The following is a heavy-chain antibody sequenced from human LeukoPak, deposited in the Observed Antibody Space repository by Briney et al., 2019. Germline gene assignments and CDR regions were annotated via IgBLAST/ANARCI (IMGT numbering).Heavy chain of an antibody. CDR2: IYYSGST. V-gene: IGHV4-59*01. CDR3: ARGTAMVPVY. D-gene: IGHD5-18*01. CDR1: GGPISSYY. J-gene: IGHJ4*02. Sequence: SETLSLTCTVAGGPISSYYWSWIRQPPGKGLEWIGYIYYSGSTNYNPSLKSRVTISVDTSKNQFSLKLSSVTAADTAVYYCARGTAMVPVYWGQGTLVTVSS.